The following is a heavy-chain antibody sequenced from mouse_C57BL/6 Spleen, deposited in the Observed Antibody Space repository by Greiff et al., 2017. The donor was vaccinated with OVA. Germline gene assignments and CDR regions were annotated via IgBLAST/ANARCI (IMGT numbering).Heavy chain of an antibody. V-gene: IGHV2-4*01. D-gene: IGHD1-1*01. CDR2: IWSGGCT. CDR3: AKNRDYYGSSLGYFDV. CDR1: GFSLTSYG. J-gene: IGHJ1*03. Sequence: QVQLQQSGPGLVQPSQSLSITCTVSGFSLTSYGVHWVRQPPGKGLEWLGLIWSGGCTDSTAAFIPSLSISKDNSKSQVFFKKNSLQADDTAIYYCAKNRDYYGSSLGYFDVWGTGTTVTVSS.